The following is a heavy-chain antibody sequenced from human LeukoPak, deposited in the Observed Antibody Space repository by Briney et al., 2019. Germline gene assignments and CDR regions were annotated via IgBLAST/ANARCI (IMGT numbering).Heavy chain of an antibody. D-gene: IGHD3-22*01. CDR3: ARQGPIVVVTNDAFDI. V-gene: IGHV4-39*01. J-gene: IGHJ3*02. Sequence: SETLSLTCTVSGGSISSSSYYWGWIRQPPGKGLEWIGSIYYSGSTYYNPSLESRVTISVDTSKNQFSLKLSSVTAADTAVYYCARQGPIVVVTNDAFDIWGQGTMVTVSS. CDR1: GGSISSSSYY. CDR2: IYYSGST.